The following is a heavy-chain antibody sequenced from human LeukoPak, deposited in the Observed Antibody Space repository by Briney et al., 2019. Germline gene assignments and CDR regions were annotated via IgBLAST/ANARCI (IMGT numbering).Heavy chain of an antibody. D-gene: IGHD3-10*01. CDR1: GFTFSSYG. CDR3: AKDRWLYVSGSGSDY. J-gene: IGHJ4*02. V-gene: IGHV3-30*02. CDR2: IRYDGSNK. Sequence: PGGSLRLSCAASGFTFSSYGMHWVRQAPGKGLEWVAVIRYDGSNKYYADSVKGRFTISRDNSKNTLYLQMNSLRAEDTAVYYCAKDRWLYVSGSGSDYWGQGTLVTVSS.